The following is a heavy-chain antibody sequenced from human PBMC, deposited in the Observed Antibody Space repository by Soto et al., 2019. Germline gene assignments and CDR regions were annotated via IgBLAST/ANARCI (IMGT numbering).Heavy chain of an antibody. D-gene: IGHD2-2*01. CDR1: GYTFTTFW. CDR2: IDPRDSYT. CDR3: ARLYCSSSTCDSWFDP. Sequence: PGESLKIACTGFGYTFTTFWISWVRQMPGRGQEWMGRIDPRDSYTNYSPSFQGHVTISVDKSISTAYLQWGSLKASDTAMYYCARLYCSSSTCDSWFDPWGQGTLVTVSS. J-gene: IGHJ5*02. V-gene: IGHV5-10-1*01.